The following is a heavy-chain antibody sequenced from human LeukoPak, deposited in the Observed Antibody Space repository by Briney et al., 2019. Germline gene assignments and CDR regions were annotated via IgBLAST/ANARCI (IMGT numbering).Heavy chain of an antibody. D-gene: IGHD4-17*01. CDR3: AREYGDYAETFDY. J-gene: IGHJ4*02. V-gene: IGHV4-4*02. Sequence: SETLSLTCAVSGGSISSSNWWSWVRQPPGKGLEWIGEIYHSGSTNYNPSLKSRVTISVDKSKNQFSLKLSSVTAADTAVYYCAREYGDYAETFDYWGQGTLVTVSS. CDR1: GGSISSSNW. CDR2: IYHSGST.